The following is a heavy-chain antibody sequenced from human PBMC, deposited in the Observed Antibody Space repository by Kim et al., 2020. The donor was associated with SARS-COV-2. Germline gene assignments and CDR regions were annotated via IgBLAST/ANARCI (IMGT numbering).Heavy chain of an antibody. CDR1: GGSISSSSYY. CDR3: ARPSISNRRDY. Sequence: SETLSLTCTVSGGSISSSSYYWGWIRQPPGKGLEWIGSIYYSGSTYYNPSLKSRVTISVDTSKNQFSLKLSSVTAADTAVYYCARPSISNRRDYWGQGTLVTVSS. J-gene: IGHJ4*02. D-gene: IGHD1-20*01. V-gene: IGHV4-39*01. CDR2: IYYSGST.